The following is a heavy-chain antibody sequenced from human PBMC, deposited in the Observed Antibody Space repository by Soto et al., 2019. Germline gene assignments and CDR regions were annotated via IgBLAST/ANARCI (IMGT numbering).Heavy chain of an antibody. CDR2: TYYRSKWYN. Sequence: SQTLSLTCAISGDSVSSNSAAWNWIRQSPSRGLEWLGRTYYRSKWYNDYAVSVKSRITINPDTSKNQFSLQLRSVTAADTATYYCSQCAVYSGWYHDYWGQRIPVTGSS. V-gene: IGHV6-1*01. D-gene: IGHD6-19*01. CDR3: SQCAVYSGWYHDY. J-gene: IGHJ4*02. CDR1: GDSVSSNSAA.